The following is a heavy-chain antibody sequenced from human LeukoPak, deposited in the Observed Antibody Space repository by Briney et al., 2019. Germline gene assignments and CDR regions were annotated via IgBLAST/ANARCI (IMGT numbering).Heavy chain of an antibody. J-gene: IGHJ4*02. CDR1: RFTFSNYW. V-gene: IGHV3-7*01. CDR2: VKQEGTEE. CDR3: ASVACSALTCFGFLCSDY. D-gene: IGHD2-15*01. Sequence: PVGSLRVSCAASRFTFSNYWMSRVRPAPRRGVEWVAHVKQEGTEEYYVDSVQGRFTISRDHAKNSLFLRMNSLRAEDPDVYYCASVACSALTCFGFLCSDYWGQGTLVTVSS.